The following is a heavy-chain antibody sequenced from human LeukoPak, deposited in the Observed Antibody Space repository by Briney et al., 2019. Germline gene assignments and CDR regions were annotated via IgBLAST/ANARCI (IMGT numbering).Heavy chain of an antibody. CDR1: GFTFSSYA. J-gene: IGHJ4*02. D-gene: IGHD3-10*01. CDR2: ISGSGGST. Sequence: GSLRLSCAASGFTFSSYAMSWVRQAPGKGLEWVSAISGSGGSTYYADSVKGRFTISRDNSKNTLYLQMNSLRAEDTAVYYCAKVGPQITMVRGVTYYFDYWGQGTLVTVSS. V-gene: IGHV3-23*01. CDR3: AKVGPQITMVRGVTYYFDY.